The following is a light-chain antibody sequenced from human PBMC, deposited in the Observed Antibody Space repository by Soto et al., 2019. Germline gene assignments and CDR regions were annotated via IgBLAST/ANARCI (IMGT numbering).Light chain of an antibody. CDR2: EAS. CDR1: QSVSSY. Sequence: EIVLTQSPATLSLSPGERATLSCSASQSVSSYLAWYQQKPGQAPRLLMYEASNRATGIPDRFSGGGSGTDFTLTISSLEPEDFAVYYCQQRSDWPWTFGQGTKVDIK. J-gene: IGKJ1*01. V-gene: IGKV3-11*01. CDR3: QQRSDWPWT.